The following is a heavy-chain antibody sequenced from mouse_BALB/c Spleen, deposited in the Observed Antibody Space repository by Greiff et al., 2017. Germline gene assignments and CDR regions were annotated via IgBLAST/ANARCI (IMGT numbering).Heavy chain of an antibody. CDR1: GDSITSGY. CDR3: ARFTTVVAKGWYFDV. J-gene: IGHJ1*01. CDR2: ISYSGST. V-gene: IGHV3-8*02. D-gene: IGHD1-1*01. Sequence: EVQVVESGPSLVKPSQTLSLTCSVTGDSITSGYWNWIRKFPGNKLEYMGYISYSGSTYYNPSLKSRISITRDTSKNQYYLQLNSVTTEDTATYYCARFTTVVAKGWYFDVWGAGTTVTVSS.